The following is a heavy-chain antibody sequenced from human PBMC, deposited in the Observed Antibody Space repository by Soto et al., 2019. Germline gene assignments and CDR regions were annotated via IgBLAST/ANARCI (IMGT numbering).Heavy chain of an antibody. V-gene: IGHV3-21*01. J-gene: IGHJ4*02. CDR2: ISSGSLYI. CDR1: GFTFSSYA. CDR3: ARDRCNGGSCLDF. D-gene: IGHD2-15*01. Sequence: PAGCLRLSCAAAGFTFSSYAMNWVRQAPGKGLEWVSSISSGSLYIDYADSVKGRFTISRDNAKTSLYLQMNSLRAEDTAVYYCARDRCNGGSCLDFWGQGTLVTVSS.